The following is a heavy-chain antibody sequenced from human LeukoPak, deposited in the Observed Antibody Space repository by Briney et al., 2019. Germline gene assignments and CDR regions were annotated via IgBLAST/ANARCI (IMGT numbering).Heavy chain of an antibody. CDR2: IIPIFGTA. CDR3: ATTNDYTRGGYDY. V-gene: IGHV1-69*13. J-gene: IGHJ4*02. Sequence: SVKVSCKASGGTFSSYAISWVRQAPGQGLEWMGGIIPIFGTANYAQKFQGRVTITADESTSTAYMELSSLRSEDTAVYYCATTNDYTRGGYDYWGQGTLVTVSS. D-gene: IGHD4-11*01. CDR1: GGTFSSYA.